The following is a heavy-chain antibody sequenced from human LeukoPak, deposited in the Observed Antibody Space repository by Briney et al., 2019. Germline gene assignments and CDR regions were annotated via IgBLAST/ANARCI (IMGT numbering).Heavy chain of an antibody. Sequence: SETLSLTCTVSGASVSGKFWSWIRHSPGNGLEWIGLIYYSGSTKFNPSLKSRVAMSVDTSNNQFSLSLNSVTTTDTAVYFCVGGGDWLPEYWGHGTQVIVSS. V-gene: IGHV4-59*02. CDR3: VGGGDWLPEY. D-gene: IGHD3/OR15-3a*01. CDR2: IYYSGST. J-gene: IGHJ4*01. CDR1: GASVSGKF.